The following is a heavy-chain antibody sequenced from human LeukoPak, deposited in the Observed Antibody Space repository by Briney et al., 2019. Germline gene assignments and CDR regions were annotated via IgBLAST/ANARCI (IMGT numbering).Heavy chain of an antibody. CDR3: TRAASSGPLFTYHMDV. CDR2: IYYTGSS. D-gene: IGHD3-22*01. V-gene: IGHV4-39*07. J-gene: IGHJ6*03. CDR1: GGSIRSSDDY. Sequence: LETLSLTCSVSGGSIRSSDDYWGFVRQTPGKGLEWMGSIYYTGSSHYNPSLKSRATISVDTSRNQFSLKLTSVTAADTAVYYCTRAASSGPLFTYHMDVWGKGTTVTVSS.